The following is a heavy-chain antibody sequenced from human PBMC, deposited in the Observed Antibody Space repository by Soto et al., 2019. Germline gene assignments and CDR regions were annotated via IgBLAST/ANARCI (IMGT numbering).Heavy chain of an antibody. D-gene: IGHD2-21*01. J-gene: IGHJ3*02. CDR1: GGSISSSSYY. V-gene: IGHV4-39*01. CDR2: IYYSGST. CDR3: ARHCQRWSLRWCAFDI. Sequence: LSLTCTVSGGSISSSSYYWGWIRQPPGKGLEWIGSIYYSGSTYYNPSLKSRVTISVDTSKNQFSLKLSSVTAADTAVYYCARHCQRWSLRWCAFDIWGQGTMVTVSS.